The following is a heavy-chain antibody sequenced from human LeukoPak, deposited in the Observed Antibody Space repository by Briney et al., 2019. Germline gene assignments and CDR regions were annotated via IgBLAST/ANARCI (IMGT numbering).Heavy chain of an antibody. V-gene: IGHV3-21*01. D-gene: IGHD3-22*01. CDR3: ARARTNYYDSSCYLDAFDI. Sequence: PGGSLRLSCAASGFTFSSYSMNWVRKAPGKGLEWVSSISSSSSYIYYADSVKGRFTISRDNAKNSLYLQMNSLRAEDTAVYYCARARTNYYDSSCYLDAFDIWGQGTMVTVSS. J-gene: IGHJ3*02. CDR2: ISSSSSYI. CDR1: GFTFSSYS.